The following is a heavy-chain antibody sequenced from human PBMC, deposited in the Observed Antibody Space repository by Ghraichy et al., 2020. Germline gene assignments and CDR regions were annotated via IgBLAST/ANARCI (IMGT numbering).Heavy chain of an antibody. J-gene: IGHJ4*02. Sequence: SETLSLTCTVSGGSISSYYWSWIRQPPGKRLEWIGYIYYTGRTDYNPSLKSRVTISLDTSKNQFSLNLSSVTAADTAVYYCARRHYGSGSYYFFDYWGQGTLVTVSS. CDR3: ARRHYGSGSYYFFDY. CDR1: GGSISSYY. V-gene: IGHV4-59*01. D-gene: IGHD3-10*01. CDR2: IYYTGRT.